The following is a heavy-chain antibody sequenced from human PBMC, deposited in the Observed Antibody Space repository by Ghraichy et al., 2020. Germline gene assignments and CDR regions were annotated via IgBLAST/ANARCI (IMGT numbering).Heavy chain of an antibody. CDR3: TRDNDLAFDI. D-gene: IGHD3-3*01. V-gene: IGHV4-4*02. CDR1: GASISSSNW. Sequence: SETLSLTCAVSGASISSSNWWSWVRQPPGKGLEWIGEIYNSGSTNYNPSLKSRVTMSVDKSRNQFFMNLTSLTAADTAVYYCTRDNDLAFDILGQGTMVTVSS. CDR2: IYNSGST. J-gene: IGHJ3*02.